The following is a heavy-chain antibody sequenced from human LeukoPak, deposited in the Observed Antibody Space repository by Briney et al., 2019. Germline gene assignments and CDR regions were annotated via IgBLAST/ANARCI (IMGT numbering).Heavy chain of an antibody. D-gene: IGHD3-22*01. V-gene: IGHV1-24*01. J-gene: IGHJ4*02. Sequence: ASVKVSCKVSGYTLTELSMHWVRQAPGKGLEWMGGFDPEDGETIYAQKFQGRVTMTEDTSTDTAYMELSSLRSEDTAVYYCATGGYYYDSSGYLVFDYWGQGTLVTVSS. CDR3: ATGGYYYDSSGYLVFDY. CDR1: GYTLTELS. CDR2: FDPEDGET.